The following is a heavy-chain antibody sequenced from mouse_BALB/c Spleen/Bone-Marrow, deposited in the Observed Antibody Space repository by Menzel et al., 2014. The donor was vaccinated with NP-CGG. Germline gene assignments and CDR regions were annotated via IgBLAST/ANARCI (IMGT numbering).Heavy chain of an antibody. CDR2: IYPSDSYT. Sequence: VQLQQSGAELVRPGASVKLSYKASGYTFTSYWINWVKQRPGQGLEWIGNIYPSDSYTNYNQKFKDKATLTVDKSSSTAYMQLSSSTSEDSAIYYCTRRDYAMDYWGQGTSVTVSS. J-gene: IGHJ4*01. CDR1: GYTFTSYW. V-gene: IGHV1-69*02. CDR3: TRRDYAMDY.